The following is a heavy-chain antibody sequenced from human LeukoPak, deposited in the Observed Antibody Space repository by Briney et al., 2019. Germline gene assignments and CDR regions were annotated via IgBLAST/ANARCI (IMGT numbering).Heavy chain of an antibody. V-gene: IGHV1-69*06. CDR2: IIPIFGTA. CDR3: ARGTIAVAGYFDY. J-gene: IGHJ4*02. CDR1: GSTFSSYA. D-gene: IGHD6-19*01. Sequence: SVKVSCKASGSTFSSYAISWVRQAPGQGLEWMGGIIPIFGTANYAQKFQGRVTITADKSTSTAYMELSSLRSEDTAVYYCARGTIAVAGYFDYWGQGTLVTVSS.